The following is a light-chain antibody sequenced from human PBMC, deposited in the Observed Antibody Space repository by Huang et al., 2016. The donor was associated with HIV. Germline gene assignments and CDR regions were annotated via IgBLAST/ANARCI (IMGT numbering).Light chain of an antibody. CDR2: DAS. J-gene: IGKJ1*01. Sequence: DIVLTQSPVTLSLSPGERATLSCRAGQSVGSYLAWYQQTPGQAPRLLFSDASHRATGIPARFSGSGSGTDFTLTISSLEPEDFAVYYCHQHSSWPGTFGQGTRVEIK. CDR3: HQHSSWPGT. V-gene: IGKV3-11*01. CDR1: QSVGSY.